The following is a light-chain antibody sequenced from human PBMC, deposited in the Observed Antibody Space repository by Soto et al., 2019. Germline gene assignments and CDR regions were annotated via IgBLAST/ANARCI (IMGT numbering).Light chain of an antibody. V-gene: IGKV1-5*03. CDR2: KAS. Sequence: DIQMTQSPSTLSASVGDRVTITCRASQSISSWLAWYQQKPGKAPKLLIYKASSLESGVPLRFSGSGSGTEFTLTISSLQPDDFATYYCQHYTSPLWTFGQGTKVEIK. CDR3: QHYTSPLWT. J-gene: IGKJ1*01. CDR1: QSISSW.